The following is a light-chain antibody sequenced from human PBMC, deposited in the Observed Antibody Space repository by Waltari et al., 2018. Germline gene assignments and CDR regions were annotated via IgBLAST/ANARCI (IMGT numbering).Light chain of an antibody. CDR2: ETS. CDR1: RDIVKF. V-gene: IGKV1-33*01. CDR3: QDYWRPPPT. J-gene: IGKJ4*01. Sequence: DIQLTQDPDSLSAFVGDRVTITCRASRDIVKFLNWYHHRPGKAPKLLIHETSLVETGVPSRFSGNGSGTQFSLIISALQTEDVGTYYCQDYWRPPPTFGGGTRVEI.